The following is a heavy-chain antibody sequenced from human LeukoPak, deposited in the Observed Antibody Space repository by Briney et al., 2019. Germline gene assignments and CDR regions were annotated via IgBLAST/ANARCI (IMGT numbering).Heavy chain of an antibody. V-gene: IGHV3-21*01. CDR1: GFTFSSYS. CDR2: ISSSSSYI. J-gene: IGHJ4*02. CDR3: ARYTSNVVGKRHYFDY. D-gene: IGHD1-26*01. Sequence: PGGSLRLSCAASGFTFSSYSMNWVRQAPGKGLEWVSSISSSSSYIYYADSVKGRFTISRDNAKNSLYLQMNSLRAEDTAVYYCARYTSNVVGKRHYFDYWGQGTLVTVSS.